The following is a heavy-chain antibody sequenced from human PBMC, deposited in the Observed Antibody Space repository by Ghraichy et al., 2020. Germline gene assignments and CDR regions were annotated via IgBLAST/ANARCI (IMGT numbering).Heavy chain of an antibody. Sequence: GGSLRLSCAASGLIFSSYAMSWVRQAPGKGLEWVSSIGDSGGSTYYADSVKGRFTISRDNSKHTLYLQMNSLTAEDTAVYYCAAPGSRRYPDPFDFWGQGTLVTVSS. CDR3: AAPGSRRYPDPFDF. J-gene: IGHJ4*02. D-gene: IGHD3-10*01. V-gene: IGHV3-23*01. CDR1: GLIFSSYA. CDR2: IGDSGGST.